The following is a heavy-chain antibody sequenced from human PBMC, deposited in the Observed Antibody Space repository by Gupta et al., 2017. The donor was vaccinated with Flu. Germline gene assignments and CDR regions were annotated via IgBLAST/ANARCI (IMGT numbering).Heavy chain of an antibody. Sequence: EVQLVQSGAEMKKPGESLQISCTGSGYSFTSPWIAWVRQVPGKGLEWMGIIYPGDSDIRMSPSFQGQVTMSVDKSISTAYLQWSSLEASDNAMYFCARRTERNWYFDLWGRGTLVTVSS. CDR1: GYSFTSPW. CDR2: IYPGDSDI. CDR3: ARRTERNWYFDL. V-gene: IGHV5-51*01. J-gene: IGHJ2*01. D-gene: IGHD1-1*01.